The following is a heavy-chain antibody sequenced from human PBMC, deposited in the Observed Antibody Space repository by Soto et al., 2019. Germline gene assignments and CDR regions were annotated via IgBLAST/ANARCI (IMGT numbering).Heavy chain of an antibody. J-gene: IGHJ5*02. CDR3: ARDNLRTGWAPHNWFDP. CDR1: GGSISSYY. D-gene: IGHD3-16*01. Sequence: QVQLLESGPGLVKPSETLSLTCTVSGGSISSYYWSWIRQPPGKGLEWIGYIYYSGSTNYNPSLKSRVTISVDTSKNQFSLKLSSVTAADTAVYYCARDNLRTGWAPHNWFDPWGQGTLVTVSS. V-gene: IGHV4-59*01. CDR2: IYYSGST.